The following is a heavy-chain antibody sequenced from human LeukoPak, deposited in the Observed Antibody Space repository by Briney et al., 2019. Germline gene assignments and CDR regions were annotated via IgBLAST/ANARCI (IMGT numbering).Heavy chain of an antibody. CDR1: GGSISSSSYY. CDR2: IYYSGST. J-gene: IGHJ5*02. CDR3: ARGRPAADLNWFDP. Sequence: SETLSLTCTVSGGSISSSSYYWGWIRQPPGKGLEWIGSIYYSGSTYYNPSLKSRVTISVDTSKNQFSLKLSSVTAADTAVYYCARGRPAADLNWFDPWGQGTLVTVSS. V-gene: IGHV4-39*07. D-gene: IGHD2-2*01.